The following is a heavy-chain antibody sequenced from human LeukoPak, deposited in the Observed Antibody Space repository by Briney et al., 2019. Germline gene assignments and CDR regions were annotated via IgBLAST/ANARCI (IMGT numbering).Heavy chain of an antibody. CDR3: ARQEDLWGPSLKAFDI. J-gene: IGHJ3*02. CDR2: IYYSGST. Sequence: MSSETLFLTCTVSGGSISSYYWSWIRQPPGKGLEWIGYIYYSGSTNYNPSLKSRVTISVDTSKNQFSLKLSSVTAADTAVYHCARQEDLWGPSLKAFDIWGQGTMVTVSS. CDR1: GGSISSYY. D-gene: IGHD7-27*01. V-gene: IGHV4-59*08.